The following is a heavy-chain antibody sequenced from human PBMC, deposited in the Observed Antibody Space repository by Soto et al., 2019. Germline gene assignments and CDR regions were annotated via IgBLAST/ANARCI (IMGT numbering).Heavy chain of an antibody. CDR1: GFTVSSNY. D-gene: IGHD3-22*01. J-gene: IGHJ3*02. Sequence: GGSLRLSCAASGFTVSSNYMSWVRQAPGKGLEWVSSISSSSSYIYYADSVKGRFTISRDNAKNSLYLQMNSLRAEDTAVYYCARVWVYYYDSSGYSAFDIWGQGTMVTVSS. CDR3: ARVWVYYYDSSGYSAFDI. V-gene: IGHV3-21*01. CDR2: ISSSSSYI.